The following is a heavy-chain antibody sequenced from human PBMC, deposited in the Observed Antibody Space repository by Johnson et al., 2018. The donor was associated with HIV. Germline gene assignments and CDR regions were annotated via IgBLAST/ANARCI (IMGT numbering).Heavy chain of an antibody. V-gene: IGHV3-13*01. D-gene: IGHD3-10*01. CDR1: GFTFSSYD. Sequence: VQLVESGGGLVQPGGSLRLSCAASGFTFSSYDMHWVRQATGKGLEWVSAIGTAGDTYYPGSVKGRFTISRENAKNSLYLQMNSLRAEDTAVYYCARENGGGAFDIWGQGTMVTVSS. CDR2: IGTAGDT. J-gene: IGHJ3*02. CDR3: ARENGGGAFDI.